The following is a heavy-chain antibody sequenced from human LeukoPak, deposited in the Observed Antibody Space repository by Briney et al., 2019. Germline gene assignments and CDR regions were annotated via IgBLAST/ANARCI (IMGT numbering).Heavy chain of an antibody. V-gene: IGHV4-4*02. J-gene: IGHJ4*02. CDR2: IYYSGST. CDR1: GGSISSSNW. D-gene: IGHD1-26*01. Sequence: SETLSLTCAVSGGSISSSNWWSWVRQPPGKGLEWIGYIYYSGSTNYNPSLKSRVTISVDTSRNQFSLKLSSVTAADTAVYYCARGARDASSGTYFDYWGQGTLVTVSS. CDR3: ARGARDASSGTYFDY.